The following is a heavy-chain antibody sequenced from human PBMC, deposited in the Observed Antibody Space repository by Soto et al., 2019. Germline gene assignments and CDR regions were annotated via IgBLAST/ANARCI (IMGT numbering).Heavy chain of an antibody. CDR1: GFSLSTSGMC. J-gene: IGHJ4*02. CDR3: ARRYYDSSGYYPLDY. V-gene: IGHV2-70*01. Sequence: SGPTLVNPTQTLTLTCTFSGFSLSTSGMCVSWIRQPPGKALEWLALIDWDDDKYYSTSLKTRLTISKDTSKNQVALTMTNMDPVDTATYYCARRYYDSSGYYPLDYWGQGTLVTVSS. D-gene: IGHD3-22*01. CDR2: IDWDDDK.